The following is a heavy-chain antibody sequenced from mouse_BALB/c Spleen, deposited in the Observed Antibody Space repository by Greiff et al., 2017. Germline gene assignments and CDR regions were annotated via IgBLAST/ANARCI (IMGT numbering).Heavy chain of an antibody. D-gene: IGHD1-1*01. Sequence: QVQLQQSGAELVRPGASVTLSCKASGYTFTDYEMHWVKQTPVHGLEWIGAIDPETGGTAYNQKFKGKATLTADKSSSTAYMELRSLTSEDSAVYYCTRYGSSYDWYFDVWGAGTTVTVSS. CDR2: IDPETGGT. V-gene: IGHV1-15*01. CDR1: GYTFTDYE. CDR3: TRYGSSYDWYFDV. J-gene: IGHJ1*01.